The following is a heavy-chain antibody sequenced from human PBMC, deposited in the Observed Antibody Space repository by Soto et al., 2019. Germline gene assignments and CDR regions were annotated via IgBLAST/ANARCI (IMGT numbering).Heavy chain of an antibody. CDR3: ARDDIPGRAVAIYGMDV. CDR1: RFTFINYG. Sequence: LRLSCAASRFTFINYGMHWVRHAPGKGLEWVAVIWYDGSNKYYADSVKGRFTISRDNSKNTLYLQMNSLRAEDTAVYYCARDDIPGRAVAIYGMDVWGQGTTVTVSS. J-gene: IGHJ6*02. D-gene: IGHD6-19*01. V-gene: IGHV3-33*01. CDR2: IWYDGSNK.